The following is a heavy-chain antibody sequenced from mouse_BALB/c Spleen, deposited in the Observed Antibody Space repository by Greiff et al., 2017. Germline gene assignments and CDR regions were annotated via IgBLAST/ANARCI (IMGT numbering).Heavy chain of an antibody. CDR1: GFTFSSYA. CDR3: ATMITARDYYAMDY. CDR2: ISSGGSYT. V-gene: IGHV5-9-4*01. D-gene: IGHD2-4*01. Sequence: EVQGVESGGGLVKPGGSLKLSCAASGFTFSSYAMSWVRQSPEKRLEWVAEISSGGSYTYYPDTVTGRFTISRDNAKNTLYLEMSSLRSEDTAMYYCATMITARDYYAMDYWGQGTSVTVSA. J-gene: IGHJ4*01.